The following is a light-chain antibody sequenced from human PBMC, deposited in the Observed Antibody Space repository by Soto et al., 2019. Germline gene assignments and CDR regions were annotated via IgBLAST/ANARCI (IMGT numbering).Light chain of an antibody. V-gene: IGLV3-9*01. J-gene: IGLJ2*01. Sequence: SSELTQPLSVSVALGQTARITCGGNNIGSKNVHWYQQKPGQVPVLVIYRDSNRPSGIPERFSGSNSGNTATLTISRAQAGDEADYYCQVWDSSIHVVFGGGTKLTVL. CDR3: QVWDSSIHVV. CDR2: RDS. CDR1: NIGSKN.